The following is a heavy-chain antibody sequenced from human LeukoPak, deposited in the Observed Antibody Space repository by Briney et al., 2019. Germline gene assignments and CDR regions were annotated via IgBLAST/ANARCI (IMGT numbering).Heavy chain of an antibody. CDR1: GFSFSSHA. J-gene: IGHJ4*02. CDR3: ARRSGIAVAGAFDY. CDR2: ISGSGDST. V-gene: IGHV3-23*01. D-gene: IGHD6-19*01. Sequence: PGGSLRLSCAASGFSFSSHAMTWVRQAPGKGLEWVSGISGSGDSTYYADSVKGRFTISRDNSKNTLYLQMNSLRAEDTAVYYCARRSGIAVAGAFDYWGQGTLVTVSS.